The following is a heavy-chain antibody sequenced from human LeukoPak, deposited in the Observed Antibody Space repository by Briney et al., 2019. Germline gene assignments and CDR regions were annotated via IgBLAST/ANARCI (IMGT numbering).Heavy chain of an antibody. CDR2: INPNSGGT. CDR3: AREYSSGWYAGNYGMDV. Sequence: GASVKVSCKASGYTFTGYYMHWVRQAPGQGLEWVGWINPNSGGTNYAQKFQGRVTMTRDTSISTAYMELSRLRSDDTAVYYCAREYSSGWYAGNYGMDVWGQGTTVTVSS. D-gene: IGHD6-19*01. V-gene: IGHV1-2*02. J-gene: IGHJ6*02. CDR1: GYTFTGYY.